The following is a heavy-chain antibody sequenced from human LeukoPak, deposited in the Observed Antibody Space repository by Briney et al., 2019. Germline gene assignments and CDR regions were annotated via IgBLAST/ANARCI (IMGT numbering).Heavy chain of an antibody. Sequence: GGSLRLSCAASGFTFSSYSMNWVRQAPGKGLEWVSSISSSSSYIYYADSVKGRFTISRDNAKNSLYLQMNSLRAEDTAVYYCARAATYYRDAFDIWGQGTMVTVSS. CDR1: GFTFSSYS. V-gene: IGHV3-21*01. CDR3: ARAATYYRDAFDI. J-gene: IGHJ3*02. D-gene: IGHD1-26*01. CDR2: ISSSSSYI.